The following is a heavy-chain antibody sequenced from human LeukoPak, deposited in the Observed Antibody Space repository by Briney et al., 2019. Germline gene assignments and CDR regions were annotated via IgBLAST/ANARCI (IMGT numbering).Heavy chain of an antibody. J-gene: IGHJ3*02. Sequence: GGSLRLSCAASGFTFTKYWMTWVRQAPGKRLEFVADINQDETVKRYMASAKGRFTISRDNTKNSLYLEMNSLTAEDTALYYCARDLWAQREGGGFDIWGQGTMVIVSS. CDR3: ARDLWAQREGGGFDI. CDR1: GFTFTKYW. CDR2: INQDETVK. V-gene: IGHV3-7*03. D-gene: IGHD2-15*01.